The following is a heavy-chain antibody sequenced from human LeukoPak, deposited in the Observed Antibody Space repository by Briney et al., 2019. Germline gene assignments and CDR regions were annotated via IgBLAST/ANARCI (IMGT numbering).Heavy chain of an antibody. Sequence: PGGSLRLSCAASGFTFSSYAMSWVRQAPGKGLEWVSAISGSGGSTYYADSVKGRFTISRDNSKNTLYLQMNSLRAEDTALYYCARLYSGSYGGAFDIWGQETMVTVSS. CDR1: GFTFSSYA. J-gene: IGHJ3*02. CDR2: ISGSGGST. V-gene: IGHV3-23*01. D-gene: IGHD1-26*01. CDR3: ARLYSGSYGGAFDI.